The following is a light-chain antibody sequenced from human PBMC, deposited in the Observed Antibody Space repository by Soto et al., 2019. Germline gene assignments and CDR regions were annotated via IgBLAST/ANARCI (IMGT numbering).Light chain of an antibody. J-gene: IGKJ1*01. V-gene: IGKV1-5*03. CDR1: QTISSW. CDR3: QHYNSYSEA. CDR2: KAS. Sequence: DIQMTQSPSTLSGSVGARVTITCRASQTISSWLAWYQQNPGKAPKLLIYKASTLKSGVPSRFSGSGSGTEFTLTISSLQPDEFATYYCQHYNSYSEAFGQGTKVDIK.